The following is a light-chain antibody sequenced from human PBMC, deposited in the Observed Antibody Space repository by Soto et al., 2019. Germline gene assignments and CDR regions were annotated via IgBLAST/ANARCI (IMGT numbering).Light chain of an antibody. J-gene: IGKJ1*01. CDR3: QQYGSSRT. Sequence: EIVLTQSPGILSLSPGERATLSCRASQSVSRNYLAWYQQKPGQAPRLLMYGASNRATGIPDRFRGSGSGTDFSLIISRLEPEDFAVYYCQQYGSSRTFGQGTKV. CDR1: QSVSRNY. CDR2: GAS. V-gene: IGKV3-20*01.